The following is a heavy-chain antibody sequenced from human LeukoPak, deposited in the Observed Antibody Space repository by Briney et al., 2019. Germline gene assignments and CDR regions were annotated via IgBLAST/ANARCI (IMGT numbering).Heavy chain of an antibody. J-gene: IGHJ4*02. CDR1: GFTFSTSS. Sequence: PGGSLRLSCAASGFTFSTSSMSWVRQAPGKGLEWVANINRDGGEKYYADSLKGRFTISRDNAKKSLYLQMNSLRAEDTALYYCARAGHFDYWGQGTLVTVSS. CDR3: ARAGHFDY. V-gene: IGHV3-7*05. CDR2: INRDGGEK.